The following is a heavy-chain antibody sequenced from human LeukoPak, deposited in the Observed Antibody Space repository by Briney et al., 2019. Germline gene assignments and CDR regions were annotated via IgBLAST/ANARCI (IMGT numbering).Heavy chain of an antibody. Sequence: SETLSLTCAVYGGSFSGYYWSWIRQPPGKGLEWIGEINHSGSTNYSPSLKSRVTISVDTSKNQFSLKLSSVTAADTAVYYCARAAGSSLDYWGQGTLVTVSS. V-gene: IGHV4-34*01. CDR1: GGSFSGYY. CDR3: ARAAGSSLDY. D-gene: IGHD6-6*01. CDR2: INHSGST. J-gene: IGHJ4*02.